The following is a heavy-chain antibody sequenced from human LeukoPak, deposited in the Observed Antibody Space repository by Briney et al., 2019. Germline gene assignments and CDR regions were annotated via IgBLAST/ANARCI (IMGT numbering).Heavy chain of an antibody. CDR3: AMTSVTTGDY. CDR2: IPYDGSDK. CDR1: GFPFSSYG. V-gene: IGHV3-30*02. J-gene: IGHJ4*02. D-gene: IGHD4-11*01. Sequence: GGSLRLSCAASGFPFSSYGMHWVRQAPGKGLEWVAFIPYDGSDKFYADSVKGRFTISRDNSKNTLYLQMNSLRAEDTAVYCAAMTSVTTGDYWGQGILVTVSS.